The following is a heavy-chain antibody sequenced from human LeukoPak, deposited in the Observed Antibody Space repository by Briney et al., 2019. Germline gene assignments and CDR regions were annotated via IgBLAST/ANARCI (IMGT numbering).Heavy chain of an antibody. V-gene: IGHV1-18*01. CDR1: GYTFTSYG. CDR2: IIAFIGNA. J-gene: IGHJ6*02. Sequence: ASVKVSCKASGYTFTSYGISWVRQAPGQGREWMGWIIAFIGNANYAQKLQGRVTMTTDTSTSTAYMELRSLRSDDTAVYYCARGVRSWSYFYYYYYGMDVWGQGTTVTVSS. CDR3: ARGVRSWSYFYYYYYGMDV. D-gene: IGHD1-26*01.